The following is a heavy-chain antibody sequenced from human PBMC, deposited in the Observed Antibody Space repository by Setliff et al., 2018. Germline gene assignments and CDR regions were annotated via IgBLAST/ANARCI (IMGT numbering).Heavy chain of an antibody. J-gene: IGHJ3*02. V-gene: IGHV3-20*04. D-gene: IGHD1-26*01. CDR3: TRFGDRDGIGI. CDR2: INWDGATT. CDR1: GFSFNKHG. Sequence: SLRLSCAASGFSFNKHGMNWVRLAPGKGLEWVSTINWDGATTAYADSVKGRFTISRDNAKNSLYLYMDSLRDEDTALYYCTRFGDRDGIGIWGQGTMVTVSS.